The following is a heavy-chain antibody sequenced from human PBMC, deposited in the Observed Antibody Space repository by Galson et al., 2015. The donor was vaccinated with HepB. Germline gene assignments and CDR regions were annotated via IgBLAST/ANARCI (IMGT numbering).Heavy chain of an antibody. CDR2: ISGSGSST. V-gene: IGHV3-23*01. J-gene: IGHJ4*02. CDR3: AKGIGMTTVVTHFDY. Sequence: SLRLSCAASGFTFSSYAMSWVRQAPGKGLEWVSAISGSGSSTYYADSVKGRFTISRDNSKNTLYLQMNSLRAEDTAVYYCAKGIGMTTVVTHFDYWGQGTLVTVSS. CDR1: GFTFSSYA. D-gene: IGHD4-23*01.